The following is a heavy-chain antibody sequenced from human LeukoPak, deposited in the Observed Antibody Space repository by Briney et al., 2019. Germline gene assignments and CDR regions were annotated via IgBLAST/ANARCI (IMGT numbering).Heavy chain of an antibody. D-gene: IGHD6-19*01. Sequence: GESLKISCKGSGYSFTSYWIGWVRQMPGKGLEWMGIIYPGDSDTRYSPSFQGQVTISADKSTSTAYLQWRGLQASHTAMYYCARSRYISRWFSADSWGPGTLVTVSS. CDR3: ARSRYISRWFSADS. V-gene: IGHV5-51*01. CDR1: GYSFTSYW. J-gene: IGHJ4*02. CDR2: IYPGDSDT.